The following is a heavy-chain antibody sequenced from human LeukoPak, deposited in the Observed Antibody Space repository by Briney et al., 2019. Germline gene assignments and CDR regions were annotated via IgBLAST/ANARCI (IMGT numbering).Heavy chain of an antibody. Sequence: SVKVSCKGSGGTFSSYAISWVRQAPGQGLEWMGGIIPIFGTANYAQKFQGRVTITTDESTSTDYMELSSLRSEDTAVYYCAKCRLGYYYMDVWGKGTTVTVSS. J-gene: IGHJ6*03. CDR1: GGTFSSYA. V-gene: IGHV1-69*05. D-gene: IGHD2-2*01. CDR3: AKCRLGYYYMDV. CDR2: IIPIFGTA.